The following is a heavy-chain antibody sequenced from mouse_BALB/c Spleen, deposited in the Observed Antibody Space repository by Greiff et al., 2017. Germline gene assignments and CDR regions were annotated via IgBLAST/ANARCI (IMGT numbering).Heavy chain of an antibody. CDR3: TPYGYWYFDV. CDR1: GFNIKDYY. J-gene: IGHJ1*01. CDR2: IDPENGDT. Sequence: VQLQQSGAELVRSGASVKLSCTASGFNIKDYYMHWVKQRPEQGLEWIGWIDPENGDTEYAPKFQGKATMTADTSSNTAYLQLSSLTSEDTAVYYCTPYGYWYFDVWGAGTTVTVSS. V-gene: IGHV14-4*02. D-gene: IGHD1-1*02.